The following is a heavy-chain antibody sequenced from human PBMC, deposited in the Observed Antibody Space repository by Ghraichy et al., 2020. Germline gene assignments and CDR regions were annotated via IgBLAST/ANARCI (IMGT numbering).Heavy chain of an antibody. D-gene: IGHD1-1*01. CDR2: IWYDGSNK. CDR3: ARSPQLERRRTWAFDI. CDR1: GFTFSSYG. J-gene: IGHJ3*02. V-gene: IGHV3-33*01. Sequence: GGSLRLSCAASGFTFSSYGMHWVRQAPGKGLEWVAVIWYDGSNKYYADSVKGRFTISRDNSKNTLYLQMNSLRAEDTAVYYCARSPQLERRRTWAFDIWGQGTMVTVSS.